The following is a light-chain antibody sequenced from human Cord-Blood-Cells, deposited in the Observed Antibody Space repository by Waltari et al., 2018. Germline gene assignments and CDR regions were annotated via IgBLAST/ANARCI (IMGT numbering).Light chain of an antibody. J-gene: IGLJ2*01. V-gene: IGLV3-19*01. CDR3: NSRDSSGNPVV. CDR1: SLRSYY. CDR2: GKN. Sequence: SSELTQDPAVSVALGQTVRITCQGDSLRSYYASWYQQKPVQAPALVIYGKNNRPSGIPDRFSGSSSGNTASLTITGAQAEDEADYYCNSRDSSGNPVVFGGGTKLTVL.